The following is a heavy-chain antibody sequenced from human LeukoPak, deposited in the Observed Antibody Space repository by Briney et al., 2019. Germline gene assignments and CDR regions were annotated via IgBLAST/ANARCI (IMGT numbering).Heavy chain of an antibody. J-gene: IGHJ4*02. Sequence: GESLKISCNGSGYXFTSYWIFWVRQMPGKGLVWLGIIYPGDSDTTYSPSFQGQVTISADKSISTAYLQWRSLKASDTAMYHCARVGDGYFDYWGQGTLVTVSS. CDR2: IYPGDSDT. D-gene: IGHD3-3*01. CDR1: GYXFTSYW. CDR3: ARVGDGYFDY. V-gene: IGHV5-51*01.